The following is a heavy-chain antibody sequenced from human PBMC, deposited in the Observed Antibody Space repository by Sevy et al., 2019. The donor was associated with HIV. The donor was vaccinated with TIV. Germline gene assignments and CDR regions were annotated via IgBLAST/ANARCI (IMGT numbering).Heavy chain of an antibody. CDR1: GYTLTQLS. D-gene: IGHD3-22*01. CDR2: FDPEDGEI. CDR3: ATTKDYYDSSASPFDY. J-gene: IGHJ4*02. V-gene: IGHV1-24*01. Sequence: ASVKVSCKVSGYTLTQLSMHWVRQAPGKGLEWVGSFDPEDGEIIYAEKFQGRVTMTEDTSTDTAYMELSSLRSEDTAVYYCATTKDYYDSSASPFDYWGQGTLVTVSS.